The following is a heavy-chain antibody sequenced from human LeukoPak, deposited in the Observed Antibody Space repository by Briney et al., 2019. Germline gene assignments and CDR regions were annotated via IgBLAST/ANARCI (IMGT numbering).Heavy chain of an antibody. Sequence: GGSLRLSCAASGFTFYSYGMHWVRQAPGKGREWGALISYNGRNNYYADSVKGRFTISRDNSKNTLYLQVSSLRTEDTAVYFCAKDNRGYFDFWGQGTLVLVSS. CDR1: GFTFYSYG. CDR2: ISYNGRNN. J-gene: IGHJ4*02. CDR3: AKDNRGYFDF. V-gene: IGHV3-30*18. D-gene: IGHD3-16*01.